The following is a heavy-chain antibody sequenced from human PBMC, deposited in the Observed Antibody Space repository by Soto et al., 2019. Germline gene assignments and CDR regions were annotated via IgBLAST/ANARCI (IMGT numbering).Heavy chain of an antibody. CDR2: IYHRGSA. CDR3: ARAANDILTGYPGYYEY. D-gene: IGHD3-9*01. V-gene: IGHV4-4*02. CDR1: GGSISSSNW. J-gene: IGHJ4*02. Sequence: QVQLQESGPGLVKPSGTLSLNCAVSGGSISSSNWWSWVRHPPGTGRDWIGEIYHRGSANYNPSLRSRVNISVDKSQKQFPLKLSSVTAADTAGYYCARAANDILTGYPGYYEYWGQGTLVTV.